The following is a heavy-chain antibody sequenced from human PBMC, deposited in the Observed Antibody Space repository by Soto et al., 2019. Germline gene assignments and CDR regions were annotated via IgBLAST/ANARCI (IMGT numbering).Heavy chain of an antibody. CDR3: AKEGPQLGGGYFDY. CDR2: ISGSGGST. D-gene: IGHD6-13*01. CDR1: GFTFSSYA. V-gene: IGHV3-23*01. Sequence: EVQLLESGGGLVQPGGSLRLSCAASGFTFSSYAMSWVRQAPGKGLEWVSAISGSGGSTYYADSVKGRFTISRDNSKKPVYLQKKRLRGEDTAVYYWAKEGPQLGGGYFDYWGQGTLVTVSS. J-gene: IGHJ4*02.